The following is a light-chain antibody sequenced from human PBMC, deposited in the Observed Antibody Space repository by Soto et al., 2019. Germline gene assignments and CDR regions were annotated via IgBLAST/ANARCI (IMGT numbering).Light chain of an antibody. Sequence: QSALTQPPSASGSPGQSVTISCTGTSSDVGGYNYVSWYQQHPGKAPKLMIYEVSKRPSGVPDRFSGSKSGNTASLTVSGRQAEEEADYHCYSYAGSNNWVFGGGTKLTVL. CDR1: SSDVGGYNY. V-gene: IGLV2-8*01. CDR2: EVS. CDR3: YSYAGSNNWV. J-gene: IGLJ3*02.